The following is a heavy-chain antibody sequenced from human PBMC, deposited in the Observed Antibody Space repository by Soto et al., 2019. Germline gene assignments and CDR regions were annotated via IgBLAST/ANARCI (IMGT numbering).Heavy chain of an antibody. D-gene: IGHD3-3*01. CDR1: GYTFTSYG. J-gene: IGHJ6*02. CDR2: ISAYNGNT. V-gene: IGHV1-18*04. CDR3: ARDTDYDFWSGYQVPPHYYYYGMDV. Sequence: ASVKVSCKASGYTFTSYGISWVRQAPGQGLEWMGWISAYNGNTNYAQKLQGRVTMTTDTSTSTAYMELRSLRSDDTAVYYCARDTDYDFWSGYQVPPHYYYYGMDVWGQRTTVTVSS.